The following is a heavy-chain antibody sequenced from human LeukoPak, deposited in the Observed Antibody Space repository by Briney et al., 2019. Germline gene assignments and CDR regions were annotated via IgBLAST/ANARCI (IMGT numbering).Heavy chain of an antibody. CDR2: IYHSGST. CDR3: ARPGTFDSSGYYYPFDY. V-gene: IGHV4-30-2*03. D-gene: IGHD3-22*01. Sequence: SETLSLTCAVSGGSISSGGYSWSWIRQPPGKGLEWIVYIYHSGSTYYNPSLKSRVTISVDTPKNQFSLKLSSVTAADTAVYYCARPGTFDSSGYYYPFDYWGQGTLVTVSS. CDR1: GGSISSGGYS. J-gene: IGHJ4*02.